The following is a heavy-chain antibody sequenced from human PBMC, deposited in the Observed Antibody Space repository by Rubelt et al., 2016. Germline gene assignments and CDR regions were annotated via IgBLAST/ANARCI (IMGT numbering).Heavy chain of an antibody. Sequence: QVQLVQSGAEVKKPGASVKVSCKASGYTFTSYGISWVRQAPGQGLEWMGWLSAYNGNKNYAQKVQGRVTMTTDTSTSTAYMELRSLRSDDTAVYYCARDRTWLVPGLDAFDIWGQGTMVTVSS. D-gene: IGHD6-19*01. V-gene: IGHV1-18*01. CDR2: LSAYNGNK. CDR1: GYTFTSYG. CDR3: ARDRTWLVPGLDAFDI. J-gene: IGHJ3*02.